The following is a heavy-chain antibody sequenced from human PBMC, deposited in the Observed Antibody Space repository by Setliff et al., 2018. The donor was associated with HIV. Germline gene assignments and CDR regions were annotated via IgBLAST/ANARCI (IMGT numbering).Heavy chain of an antibody. J-gene: IGHJ6*03. CDR2: ISSKRTSI. CDR1: GFTFGGFC. D-gene: IGHD4-17*01. Sequence: HPWGSLRLSCATSGFTFGGFCMNWVRQAPGKGLEWISYISSKRTSIYYADSAKGRFTISRDNDRNSLYLQMNGLSAEDTAVYYCARGPTTVTNYYYYYMDVWGKGTTVTVSS. CDR3: ARGPTTVTNYYYYYMDV. V-gene: IGHV3-48*01.